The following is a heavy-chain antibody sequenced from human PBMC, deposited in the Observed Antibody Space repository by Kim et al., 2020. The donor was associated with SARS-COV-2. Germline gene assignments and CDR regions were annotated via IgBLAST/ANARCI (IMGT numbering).Heavy chain of an antibody. D-gene: IGHD3-10*01. J-gene: IGHJ5*02. V-gene: IGHV6-1*01. CDR1: GDSVSSSSAT. CDR3: ARATLVRGLLVTFNYFDP. Sequence: QTLSLTCVISGDSVSSSSATWNWIRQSPSRGLEWLGRTYYRSNWYNDYAVSVKGRITINPDTSKNQFSLHLNSVTPEDTAIYYCARATLVRGLLVTFNYFDPWGQGTLVTVSS. CDR2: TYYRSNWYN.